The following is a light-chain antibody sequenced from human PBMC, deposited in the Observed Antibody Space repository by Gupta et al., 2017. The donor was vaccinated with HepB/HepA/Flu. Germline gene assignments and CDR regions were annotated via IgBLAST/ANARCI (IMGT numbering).Light chain of an antibody. CDR1: QRVSRY. Sequence: EIVIKQSPATLSVSPGERSTLSCRASQRVSRYLAWYQQKPGQAPRLLIYGASTRANGIPARFSGSGCGTEFTLTISIRQSEDFAVYYCQHENNCPLTFGQGTKVEIK. V-gene: IGKV3-15*01. J-gene: IGKJ1*01. CDR2: GAS. CDR3: QHENNCPLT.